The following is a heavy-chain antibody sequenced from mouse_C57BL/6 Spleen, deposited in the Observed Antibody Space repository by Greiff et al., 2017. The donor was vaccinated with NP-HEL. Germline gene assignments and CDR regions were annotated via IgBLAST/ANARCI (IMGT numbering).Heavy chain of an antibody. V-gene: IGHV3-6*01. Sequence: ESGPGLVKPSQSLSLTCSVTGYSITSGYYWNWIRQFPGNKLEWMGYISYDGSNNYNPSLKNRISITRDTSKNQFFLKLNSVTTEDTATYYCAGEGPTVPFDYWGQGTTLTVSS. CDR1: GYSITSGYY. CDR2: ISYDGSN. CDR3: AGEGPTVPFDY. J-gene: IGHJ2*01. D-gene: IGHD1-1*01.